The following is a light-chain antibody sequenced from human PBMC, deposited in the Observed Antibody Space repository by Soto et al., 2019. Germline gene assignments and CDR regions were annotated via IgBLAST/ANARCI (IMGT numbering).Light chain of an antibody. CDR3: QQYYNIPWT. J-gene: IGKJ1*01. CDR2: WAS. CDR1: QSILYRSNNKHY. Sequence: DIVMTQSTDSLAVSLGERATINCKSSQSILYRSNNKHYLAWYQQKPGQPPKLLIYWASTRESGVPDRFSGSGSATDFTLTISSLQAEDVAVYYCQQYYNIPWTFGQGTKVEIK. V-gene: IGKV4-1*01.